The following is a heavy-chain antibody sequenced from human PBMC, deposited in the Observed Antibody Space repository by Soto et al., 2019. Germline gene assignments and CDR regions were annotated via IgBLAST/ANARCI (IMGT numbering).Heavy chain of an antibody. Sequence: EVQLVESGGGLIQPGGSLRLSCEASGFTVSDNYMTWVRQAPGKGLEWVSLIYSDVYSAGTTYYAGSVKGRFTIFRDNSKNTLYLQMDSLRAEDTAVYFCARELVEVINSNAGYYGLDVWGQGTTVTVSS. J-gene: IGHJ6*02. D-gene: IGHD2-8*02. V-gene: IGHV3-53*01. CDR1: GFTVSDNY. CDR3: ARELVEVINSNAGYYGLDV. CDR2: IYSDVYSAGTT.